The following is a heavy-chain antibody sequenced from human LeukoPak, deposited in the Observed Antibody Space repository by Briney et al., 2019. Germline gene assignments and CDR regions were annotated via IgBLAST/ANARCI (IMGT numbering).Heavy chain of an antibody. D-gene: IGHD3-10*01. Sequence: SETLSLTCTVSGGSISPYFWSWIRQPPGKGLEWIGYISYTGSTNCNPSLKSRVTISVDTSKNQFSLQLTSVTAADTAVYYCARDDYRGVTNFDPWGQGTLVTVSS. CDR2: ISYTGST. J-gene: IGHJ5*02. CDR3: ARDDYRGVTNFDP. CDR1: GGSISPYF. V-gene: IGHV4-59*01.